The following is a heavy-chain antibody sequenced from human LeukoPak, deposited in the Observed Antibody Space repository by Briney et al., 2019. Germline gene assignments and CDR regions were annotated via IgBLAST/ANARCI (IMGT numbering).Heavy chain of an antibody. V-gene: IGHV4-59*01. CDR3: ARTRNSGSSDY. CDR1: GGSISSYY. CDR2: IYYSGST. J-gene: IGHJ4*02. D-gene: IGHD6-19*01. Sequence: SETLSLTCTVSGGSISSYYWSWIRQPPGKGLEWIGYIYYSGSTNYNPSLKSRVTISVDTSKNQFSLKLSSVTAADTAVYYRARTRNSGSSDYWGQGTPVTVSS.